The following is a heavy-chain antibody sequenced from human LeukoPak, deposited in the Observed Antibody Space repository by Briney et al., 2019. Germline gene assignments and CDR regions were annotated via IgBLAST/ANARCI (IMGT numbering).Heavy chain of an antibody. V-gene: IGHV4-59*01. J-gene: IGHJ4*02. CDR2: IYSSGNT. Sequence: SGTLSLTCTVSDDSFSTYYWNWIRQPPGKGLEWIGYIYSSGNTDYNPALKSRVTISMDTSGNQFSLKLRSVTAADTAIYYCARDEGIAAQFDYWGQGTLVTVSS. D-gene: IGHD6-6*01. CDR3: ARDEGIAAQFDY. CDR1: DDSFSTYY.